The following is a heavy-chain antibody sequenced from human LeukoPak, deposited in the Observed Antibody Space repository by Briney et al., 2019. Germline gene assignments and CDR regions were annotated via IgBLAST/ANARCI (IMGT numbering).Heavy chain of an antibody. CDR3: ARDHTETSSLNFRNYYYYGMDI. J-gene: IGHJ6*02. V-gene: IGHV4-31*03. CDR2: IYYSGST. Sequence: SETLSLTCTVSGVSIRSGDYSWNWIRQHPGKGLEWIGSIYYSGSTYYNPSLTSRVTMSVDTSKNQFSLKLSSVTAADTAIYYCARDHTETSSLNFRNYYYYGMDIWGQGTTVIVSS. D-gene: IGHD4-4*01. CDR1: GVSIRSGDYS.